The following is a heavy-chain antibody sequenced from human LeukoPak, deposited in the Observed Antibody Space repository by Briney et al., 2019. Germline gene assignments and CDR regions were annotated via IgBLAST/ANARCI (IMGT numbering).Heavy chain of an antibody. V-gene: IGHV3-23*01. CDR3: AKDQIALRYFDWSPFDY. Sequence: PGGSLRLSCAASGFTFSSYAMSWVRQAPGKGLEWVSAISGSGGSTYYADSVKGRFTISRDNSKNTLYLQMNSLRAEDTVVYYCAKDQIALRYFDWSPFDYWGQGTLVTVSS. D-gene: IGHD3-9*01. CDR2: ISGSGGST. CDR1: GFTFSSYA. J-gene: IGHJ4*02.